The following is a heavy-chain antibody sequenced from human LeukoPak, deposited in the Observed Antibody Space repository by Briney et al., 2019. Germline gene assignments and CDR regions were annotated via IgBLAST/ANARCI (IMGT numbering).Heavy chain of an antibody. CDR2: ISAYNGNT. J-gene: IGHJ4*02. CDR1: GYTFTSYG. V-gene: IGHV1-18*01. D-gene: IGHD3-22*01. CDR3: VAYYYDSSGYYTEGEYYFDY. Sequence: ASVKVSCKASGYTFTSYGISWLRQAPGQGLEWMGWISAYNGNTNYAQKLQGRVTMTTDTSTSTAYMELRSLRSDDTAVYYCVAYYYDSSGYYTEGEYYFDYWGQGTLVTVSS.